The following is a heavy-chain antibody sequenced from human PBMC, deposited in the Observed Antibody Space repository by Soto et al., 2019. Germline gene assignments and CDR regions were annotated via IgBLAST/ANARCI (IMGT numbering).Heavy chain of an antibody. Sequence: SETLSLTCTVSGGSISGYYWSWIRQHPGKGLEWIGYIYYSGSTYYNPSLKSRVTISVDTSKNQFSLKLSSVIAADTAVYYCARASNKRGYSYGPDYWGQGTLVTVSS. CDR1: GGSISGYY. J-gene: IGHJ4*02. CDR2: IYYSGST. CDR3: ARASNKRGYSYGPDY. V-gene: IGHV4-31*03. D-gene: IGHD5-18*01.